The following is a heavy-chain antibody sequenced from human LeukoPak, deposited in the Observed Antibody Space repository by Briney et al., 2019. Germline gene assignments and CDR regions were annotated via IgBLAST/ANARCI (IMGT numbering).Heavy chain of an antibody. CDR3: ARGRDLGYGMDV. J-gene: IGHJ6*02. D-gene: IGHD3-16*01. Sequence: GASVKVSCKASGYTFTSYGVSWVRQATGQGLEWMGWMNPNSGNTGYAQKFQGRVTMTRNTSISTAYMELSSLRSEDTAVYYCARGRDLGYGMDVWGQGTTVTVSS. V-gene: IGHV1-8*02. CDR1: GYTFTSYG. CDR2: MNPNSGNT.